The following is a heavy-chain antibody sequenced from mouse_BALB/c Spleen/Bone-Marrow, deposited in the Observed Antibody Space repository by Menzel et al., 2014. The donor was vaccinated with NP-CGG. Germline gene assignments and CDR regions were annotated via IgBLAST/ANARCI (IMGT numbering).Heavy chain of an antibody. CDR3: ARGDYYRSPMDY. D-gene: IGHD2-14*01. CDR2: IYPGNVNT. CDR1: GYTFTSYY. J-gene: IGHJ4*01. V-gene: IGHV1S56*01. Sequence: QVQLQQSGPELVKPGSSVRISCKASGYTFTSYYIHWVKQRPGQGLEWIGWIYPGNVNTNYNEKFEDKATLTADKSSSTAYMPLSSLTSEDSAVYFCARGDYYRSPMDYWGQGTSVTVSS.